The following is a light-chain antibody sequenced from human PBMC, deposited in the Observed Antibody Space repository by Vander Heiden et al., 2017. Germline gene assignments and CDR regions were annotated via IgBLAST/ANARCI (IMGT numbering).Light chain of an antibody. J-gene: IGLJ2*01. Sequence: QSALTQPASVSGSPGQSITISCTGTSSDVGSYNLVSWYQQHPGKAPNLMIYEVSKRPSGVSNRFSGSKSGNTASLTISGLQAEDEADYYCCSYAGSVVFGGGTKLTVL. CDR1: SSDVGSYNL. CDR2: EVS. CDR3: CSYAGSVV. V-gene: IGLV2-23*02.